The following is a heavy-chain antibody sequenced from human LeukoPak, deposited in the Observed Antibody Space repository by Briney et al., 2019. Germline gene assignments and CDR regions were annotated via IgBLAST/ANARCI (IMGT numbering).Heavy chain of an antibody. CDR3: AKGPSTTGSGWFDP. D-gene: IGHD3-10*01. J-gene: IGHJ5*02. CDR2: INSDGINT. V-gene: IGHV3-74*01. CDR1: GFTFSNYW. Sequence: GGSLRLSCAASGFTFSNYWMHWVRQAPGKGLVWVSRINSDGINTSYADSVKGRFTISRDNAKNTLNLQMNSLRAEDTAVYYCAKGPSTTGSGWFDPWGQGTLVTVSS.